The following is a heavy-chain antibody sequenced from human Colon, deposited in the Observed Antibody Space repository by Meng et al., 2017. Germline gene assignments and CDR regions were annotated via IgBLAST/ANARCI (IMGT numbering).Heavy chain of an antibody. V-gene: IGHV4-34*04. CDR3: TSYASTPSRPPLEYFDF. CDR2: INHSGST. CDR1: GGSFSGYY. Sequence: QVQLQQWGAGLLKPSETLSLTCAVYGGSFSGYYWSWIRQPPGKGLEWIGEINHSGSTKHNPSLKSRASMSVDKSKNQFSLRLTSVTAADTAVYYCTSYASTPSRPPLEYFDFWGQGNLVTVSS. D-gene: IGHD6-6*01. J-gene: IGHJ4*02.